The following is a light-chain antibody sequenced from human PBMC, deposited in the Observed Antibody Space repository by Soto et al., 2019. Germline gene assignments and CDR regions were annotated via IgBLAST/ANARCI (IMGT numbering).Light chain of an antibody. J-gene: IGKJ4*01. CDR2: KAS. V-gene: IGKV1-5*03. CDR3: QHYDTYPLT. CDR1: QSISSW. Sequence: DIHMPQSPSTLSASVGHRVTITCRATQSISSWLAWYQQKPGKAPKFLIHKASSLESGVPSRFSGSGSGTEFTLTISSLQPDDFATYYCQHYDTYPLTFGGGTKVEIK.